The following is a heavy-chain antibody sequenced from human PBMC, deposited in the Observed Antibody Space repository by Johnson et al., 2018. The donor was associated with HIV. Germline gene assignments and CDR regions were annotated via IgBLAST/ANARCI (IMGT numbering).Heavy chain of an antibody. CDR1: DFTVSGNY. V-gene: IGHV3-33*06. CDR3: AKGGADYSDSRGYSENDAFDI. J-gene: IGHJ3*02. CDR2: IWYDGSNK. D-gene: IGHD3-22*01. Sequence: QMLLVESGGGLIQPGGSLRLSCAASDFTVSGNYMSWVRQAPGKGLEWVAVIWYDGSNKYYADSVKGRFTISRDNSKNTLYLQMNSLRAEDTAVYYCAKGGADYSDSRGYSENDAFDIWGQGTMVTVSS.